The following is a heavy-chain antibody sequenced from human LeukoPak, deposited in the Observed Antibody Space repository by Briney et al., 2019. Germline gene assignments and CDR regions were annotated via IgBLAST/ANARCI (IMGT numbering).Heavy chain of an antibody. D-gene: IGHD2-2*01. CDR1: GYTFTGYY. V-gene: IGHV1-2*06. CDR2: INPNSGGT. Sequence: ASVKVSCKASGYTFTGYYMHWVRQAPGQGLEWMGRINPNSGGTNYAQKFQGRVTMTRDTSISTAYMELSSLRPEDTALYYCARFSRYCSSTSCYLYGLDVWGQGTTVTVSS. CDR3: ARFSRYCSSTSCYLYGLDV. J-gene: IGHJ6*02.